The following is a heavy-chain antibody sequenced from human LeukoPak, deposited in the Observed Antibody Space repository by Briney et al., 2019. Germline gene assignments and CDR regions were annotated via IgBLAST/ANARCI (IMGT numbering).Heavy chain of an antibody. CDR3: AREDSSSWPGY. V-gene: IGHV1-69*04. J-gene: IGHJ4*02. CDR1: GGTFSSYA. D-gene: IGHD6-13*01. CDR2: IIPILGIA. Sequence: ASVKVSCKASGGTFSSYAISWVRQAPGQGLEWMGRIIPILGIANYAQKFQGRVTITADKSTSTAYMELSSLRSEDTAVYYCAREDSSSWPGYWGQGTLVTVSS.